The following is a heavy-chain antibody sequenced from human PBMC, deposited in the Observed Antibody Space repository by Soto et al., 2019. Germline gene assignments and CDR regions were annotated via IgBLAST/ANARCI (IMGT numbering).Heavy chain of an antibody. CDR1: GGSISSYY. V-gene: IGHV4-59*01. J-gene: IGHJ4*02. CDR3: ARGYGDYGKIDY. CDR2: SYYSGST. Sequence: QVQLQESGPGLVKPSETLSLTCTVSGGSISSYYWSWIRQPPGKGLEWIGYSYYSGSTNYNPSLKSRVTITVDTSKNQLSLKLSSVTAADTAVYYCARGYGDYGKIDYWGQGTLVTVSS. D-gene: IGHD4-17*01.